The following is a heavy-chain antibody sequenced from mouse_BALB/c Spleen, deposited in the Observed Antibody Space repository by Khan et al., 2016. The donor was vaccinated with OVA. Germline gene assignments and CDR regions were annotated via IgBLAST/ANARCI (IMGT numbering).Heavy chain of an antibody. CDR2: INPSTDYT. CDR1: GYTFTSVW. Sequence: VQLLESGAELAKPGASVKMSCKASGYTFTSVWMHWVKQRPGQGLDWIGYINPSTDYTEYNQRFKDKATLTADISSSTAYMRLTSLTSDDSAVDYCVNHGSTSAWFTYWGQGTLVTVSA. CDR3: VNHGSTSAWFTY. D-gene: IGHD1-1*01. V-gene: IGHV1-7*01. J-gene: IGHJ3*01.